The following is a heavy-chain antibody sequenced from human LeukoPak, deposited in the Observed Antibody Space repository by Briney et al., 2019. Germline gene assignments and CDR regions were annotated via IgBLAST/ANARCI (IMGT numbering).Heavy chain of an antibody. CDR1: GGTFSSYA. V-gene: IGHV1-69*13. CDR3: VTLGYCSSTSCYIGGVFDY. Sequence: EASVKVSCKASGGTFSSYAISWVRQAPGQGLEWMGGIIPIFGTANYAQKFQGRVTITADESTSTAYMELSSLRSEDTAVYYCVTLGYCSSTSCYIGGVFDYWGQGTLVTVSS. CDR2: IIPIFGTA. D-gene: IGHD2-2*02. J-gene: IGHJ4*02.